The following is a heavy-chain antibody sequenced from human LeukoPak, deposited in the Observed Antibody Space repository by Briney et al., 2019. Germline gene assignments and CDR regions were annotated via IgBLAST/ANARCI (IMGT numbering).Heavy chain of an antibody. Sequence: GGSLRLSCAASGFTFSSYWMHWVRQVPGKGLVWVSRINSDGSSTSYADSVKGRFTISRDNSKNTLYLQMNSLRAEDTAVYYCAKGVGQMVRGATTDYWGQGTLVTVSS. D-gene: IGHD3-10*01. CDR2: INSDGSST. CDR3: AKGVGQMVRGATTDY. V-gene: IGHV3-74*01. J-gene: IGHJ4*02. CDR1: GFTFSSYW.